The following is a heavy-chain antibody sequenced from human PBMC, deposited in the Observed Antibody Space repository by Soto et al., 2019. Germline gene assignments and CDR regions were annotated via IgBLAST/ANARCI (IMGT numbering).Heavy chain of an antibody. V-gene: IGHV3-74*01. D-gene: IGHD3-10*01. CDR3: ARNAPITMVRGVIITYYYYMDV. J-gene: IGHJ6*03. CDR1: GFTFSSYW. Sequence: EVQLVESGGGLVQPGGSLRLSCAASGFTFSSYWMHWVRQAPGKGLVWVSRINSDGSSTSYADSVKGRFTISRDNAKNTLYLQMNSLRAEDTAVYYCARNAPITMVRGVIITYYYYMDVWGTGTTVTVSS. CDR2: INSDGSST.